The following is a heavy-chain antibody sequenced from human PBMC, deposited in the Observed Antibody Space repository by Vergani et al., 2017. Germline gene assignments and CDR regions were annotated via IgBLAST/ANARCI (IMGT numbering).Heavy chain of an antibody. D-gene: IGHD6-13*01. Sequence: QVQLQESGPGLVKPSETLSLTCTVSGGSISSYYWSWIRQPPGKGLEWIGYIYYSGSTNYNPSLKSRVTISVDTSKNQFSLKLSSVTAADTAVYHCARVISSSWSGFDYWGQGTLVTVSS. CDR3: ARVISSSWSGFDY. J-gene: IGHJ4*02. CDR1: GGSISSYY. V-gene: IGHV4-59*01. CDR2: IYYSGST.